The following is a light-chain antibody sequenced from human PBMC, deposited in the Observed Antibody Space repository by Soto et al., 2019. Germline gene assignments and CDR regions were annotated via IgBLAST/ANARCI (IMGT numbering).Light chain of an antibody. CDR3: QQRSNWPPGIT. J-gene: IGKJ5*01. CDR1: QSVSSY. Sequence: IFLPQFPRPLSLSPGDRSTVSCTAIQSVSSYLAWYQQKPGQAPRLLIYDASNRATGIPARFSGSGSGTDFTLTISSLEPEDFAGYYGQQRSNWPPGITFGQGTRLENK. CDR2: DAS. V-gene: IGKV3-11*01.